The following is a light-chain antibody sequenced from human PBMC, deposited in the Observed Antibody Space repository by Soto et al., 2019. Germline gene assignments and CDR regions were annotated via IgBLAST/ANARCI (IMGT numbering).Light chain of an antibody. V-gene: IGLV2-14*01. Sequence: CTGTSSDVGGYNYVSWYQQHPGIAPKLMISEVSNRPSGVSNRFSGSKSGNTASLTISGLQAEDEADYYCSSYTSSSTLVFGGGTKVTVL. CDR1: SSDVGGYNY. CDR2: EVS. CDR3: SSYTSSSTLV. J-gene: IGLJ2*01.